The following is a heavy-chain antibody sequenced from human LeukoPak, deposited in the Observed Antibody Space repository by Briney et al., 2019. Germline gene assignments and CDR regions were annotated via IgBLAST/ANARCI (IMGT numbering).Heavy chain of an antibody. Sequence: SETLSLTCAVYGGFFSGYYWSWIRQPPGKGLEWIGEINHSGSTNYNPSLKSRVTISVDTSKNQFSLKLSSVTAADTAVYYCARGRVRWELPGRWYFDYWGQGTLVTVSS. J-gene: IGHJ4*02. CDR2: INHSGST. V-gene: IGHV4-34*01. D-gene: IGHD1-26*01. CDR1: GGFFSGYY. CDR3: ARGRVRWELPGRWYFDY.